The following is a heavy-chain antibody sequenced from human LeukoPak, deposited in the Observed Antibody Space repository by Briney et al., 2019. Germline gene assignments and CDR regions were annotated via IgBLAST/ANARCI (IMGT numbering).Heavy chain of an antibody. J-gene: IGHJ5*02. CDR3: AIEGGGPRWLDP. CDR2: INNSGSS. CDR1: GGSISGYY. Sequence: SETLSLTCTVSGGSISGYYWSWLRQPAGKGLEWIGRINNSGSSNYNPSLRSRVTMSVDTSKNQFSLNLSSVTAADTAVYYCAIEGGGPRWLDPWGQGTLVTVSS. D-gene: IGHD6-25*01. V-gene: IGHV4-4*07.